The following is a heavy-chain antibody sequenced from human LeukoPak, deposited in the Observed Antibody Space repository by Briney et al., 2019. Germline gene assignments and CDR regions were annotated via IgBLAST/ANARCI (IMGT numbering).Heavy chain of an antibody. D-gene: IGHD1-14*01. J-gene: IGHJ4*02. CDR2: INQGGSDK. CDR1: GFTFSGHW. Sequence: GGSLRLSCAASGFTFSGHWMSWVRRAPGKGLEWVANINQGGSDKYYVHSVKGRFTISRDNANNLLYLQMNSLRGEDTAVYYCTRDRSRAEDDWGQGTLVTVSS. V-gene: IGHV3-7*01. CDR3: TRDRSRAEDD.